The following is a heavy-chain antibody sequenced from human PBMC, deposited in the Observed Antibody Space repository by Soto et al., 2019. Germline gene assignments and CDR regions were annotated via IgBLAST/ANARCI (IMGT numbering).Heavy chain of an antibody. D-gene: IGHD3-3*01. J-gene: IGHJ6*03. V-gene: IGHV2-26*01. CDR2: ISSNDEK. CDR1: GFSLSNARLG. CDR3: ARAYYDFWCGSYYHYMDV. Sequence: QVTLKESGPVLVKPTETLTLTCTVSGFSLSNARLGVSWIRQSPGRALERLAHISSNDEKSYSTSLKTRRTISKDTPKSQVVHSMASMEHVDTATYCCARAYYDFWCGSYYHYMDVWGKGTTVTVSS.